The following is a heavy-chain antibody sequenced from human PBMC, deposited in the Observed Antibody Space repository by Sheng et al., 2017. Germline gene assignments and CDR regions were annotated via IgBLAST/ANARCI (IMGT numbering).Heavy chain of an antibody. Sequence: QVQLVESGGGVVQPGRSLRLSCAASGFTFSSYGMHWVRQAPGKGLEWVAVIWYDGSNKYYADSVKGRFTISRDNSKNTLYLQMNSLRAEDTAVYYCAKIHYYYDSSGYLDYWGQGTLV. CDR1: GFTFSSYG. CDR3: AKIHYYYDSSGYLDY. J-gene: IGHJ4*02. CDR2: IWYDGSNK. V-gene: IGHV3-33*06. D-gene: IGHD3-22*01.